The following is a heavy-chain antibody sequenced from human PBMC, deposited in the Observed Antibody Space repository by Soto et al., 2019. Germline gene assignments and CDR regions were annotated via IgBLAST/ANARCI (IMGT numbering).Heavy chain of an antibody. D-gene: IGHD4-17*01. CDR1: GYTFTNYW. V-gene: IGHV5-51*01. Sequence: GESLKISCKGSGYTFTNYWIGWVRQMPGKGLQWMGIIYPGDSDSRYNPSFQGQVTISADKSISTAYLQWSSLKASDTAMYYCERQGRDGDYAEYWGQGTLVTVSS. CDR2: IYPGDSDS. J-gene: IGHJ4*02. CDR3: ERQGRDGDYAEY.